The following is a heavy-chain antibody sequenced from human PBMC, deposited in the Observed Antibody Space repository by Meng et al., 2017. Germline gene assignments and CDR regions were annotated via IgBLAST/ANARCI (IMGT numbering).Heavy chain of an antibody. J-gene: IGHJ4*02. CDR1: GYTFPDYY. V-gene: IGHV1-2*06. Sequence: QVQLVQAGAEVKKPGASVRVSCKTSGYTFPDYYIHWVRQAPGQGLEWLGRINPNNGGTNYPQRFRGRVTMTRDTSISTAYMELSRLISDDTAVYYCARDSATGDFWGQGTLVTVSS. CDR2: INPNNGGT. CDR3: ARDSATGDF. D-gene: IGHD5-12*01.